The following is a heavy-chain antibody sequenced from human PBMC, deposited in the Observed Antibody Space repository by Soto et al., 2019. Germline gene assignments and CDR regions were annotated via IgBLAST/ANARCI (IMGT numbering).Heavy chain of an antibody. J-gene: IGHJ4*02. D-gene: IGHD3-3*01. Sequence: PGGSLRLSCAASGFSFSDYFMSWIRQAPGKGLEWVSYISSTGTAIYYADSAKGRFTISRDNAKDSLYLQMNSLTVEDTAVYYCARGSLRFLEWLDYWGQGTLVTVSS. CDR3: ARGSLRFLEWLDY. CDR2: ISSTGTAI. V-gene: IGHV3-11*01. CDR1: GFSFSDYF.